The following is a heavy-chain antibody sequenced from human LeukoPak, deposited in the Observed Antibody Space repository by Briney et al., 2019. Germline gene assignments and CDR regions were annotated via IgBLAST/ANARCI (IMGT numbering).Heavy chain of an antibody. D-gene: IGHD1-26*01. V-gene: IGHV4-59*01. CDR1: GGSISSYY. J-gene: IGHJ5*02. CDR2: IYYSGST. Sequence: SETLSLTCTVSGGSISSYYWSWIRQPPGKGLEWIGYIYYSGSTNYNPSLKSRVTISVDTSKNQFSLKLSSVPAADTAVYYCARGLTVVGATTRFDPWGQGTLVTVSS. CDR3: ARGLTVVGATTRFDP.